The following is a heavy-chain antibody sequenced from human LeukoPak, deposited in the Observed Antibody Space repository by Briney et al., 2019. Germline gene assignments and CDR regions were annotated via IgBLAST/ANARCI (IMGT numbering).Heavy chain of an antibody. CDR2: ISGSGGNT. CDR1: GFTFSSYA. V-gene: IGHV3-23*01. D-gene: IGHD2-21*01. Sequence: GGSLRLSCAASGFTFSSYAMSWVRQAPGKGLEWVSGISGSGGNTYLADSVKGRFTIARDNSKTTLYLQMNSLRADDTAVYSCARGSTWGGLDYWGRGTLVTVST. J-gene: IGHJ4*02. CDR3: ARGSTWGGLDY.